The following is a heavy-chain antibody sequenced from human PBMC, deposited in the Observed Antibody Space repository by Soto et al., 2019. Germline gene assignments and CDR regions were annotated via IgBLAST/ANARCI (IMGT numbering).Heavy chain of an antibody. V-gene: IGHV3-11*01. J-gene: IGHJ2*01. CDR2: ISSSGSTL. CDR3: ARFEVRAARLFRSYWYFDL. Sequence: QVQLVESWGGLVKPGGSLRLSCAASGFTFSDYYMSWIRQAPAKGLEWVSYISSSGSTLYYAESVKGRFTISRDNAKNSLSLQMKSLKAEDTAVYYCARFEVRAARLFRSYWYFDLWGRGTLVTVSS. CDR1: GFTFSDYY. D-gene: IGHD6-6*01.